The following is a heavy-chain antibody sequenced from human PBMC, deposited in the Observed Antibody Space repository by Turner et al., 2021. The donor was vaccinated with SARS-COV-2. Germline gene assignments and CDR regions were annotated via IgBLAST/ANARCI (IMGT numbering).Heavy chain of an antibody. D-gene: IGHD3-10*01. Sequence: QVQLHESGPGLVKPSETLSLTCTVSGGSISTYYWSWVRQPPGKGLEWIGYVYNGGRTKYNPSLKSRVTISADTSQMLFSLKLTSVSLADTAIYFCASHSTSGSYQMTWGQGTPVTVSS. V-gene: IGHV4-59*01. J-gene: IGHJ5*02. CDR1: GGSISTYY. CDR2: VYNGGRT. CDR3: ASHSTSGSYQMT.